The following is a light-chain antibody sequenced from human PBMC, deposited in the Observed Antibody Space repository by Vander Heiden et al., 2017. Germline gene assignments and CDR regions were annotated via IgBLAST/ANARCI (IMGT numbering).Light chain of an antibody. V-gene: IGKV3-20*01. J-gene: IGKJ1*01. CDR2: GTS. Sequence: EVVLTQSPGTLSFSPGERATLSCRASQSVSSSYLAWYQQKPGQAPRLLIYGTSNRATGTPDRFSGSGLGTDFTLSISRLEPEDFAVYYCQKGGDSTGTFGQGTKVEIK. CDR1: QSVSSSY. CDR3: QKGGDSTGT.